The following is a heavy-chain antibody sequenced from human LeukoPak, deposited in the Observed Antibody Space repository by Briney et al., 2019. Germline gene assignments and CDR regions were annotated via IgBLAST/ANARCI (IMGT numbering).Heavy chain of an antibody. CDR2: ISSTSAYI. D-gene: IGHD6-13*01. CDR3: ARSVAAAGTRWFDP. Sequence: GGSLRLSCAGSGFALKSYSLTWVRQAPGKGLEWVSSISSTSAYIHYADSVKGRFTISRDNSKNTLYLQMNSLRAEDTAVYYCARSVAAAGTRWFDPWGQGTLVTVSS. J-gene: IGHJ5*02. V-gene: IGHV3-21*01. CDR1: GFALKSYS.